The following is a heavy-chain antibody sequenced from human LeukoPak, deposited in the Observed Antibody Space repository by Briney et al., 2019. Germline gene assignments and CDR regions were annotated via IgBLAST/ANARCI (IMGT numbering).Heavy chain of an antibody. V-gene: IGHV3-7*04. CDR1: GFIFSRYW. CDR3: ARERIATASAFDS. D-gene: IGHD6-13*01. J-gene: IGHJ4*02. CDR2: IKEDGSEK. Sequence: GGSLRLSCAASGFIFSRYWMSWVRQAPGKGLEWVDNIKEDGSEKYYVDSVKGRFTISRDNAKNSLYLQMNSLRVEDTAVYYCARERIATASAFDSWGRGTLVTVSS.